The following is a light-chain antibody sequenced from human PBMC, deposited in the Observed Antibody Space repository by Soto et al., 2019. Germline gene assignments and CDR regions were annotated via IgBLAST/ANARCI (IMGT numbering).Light chain of an antibody. CDR1: QSVTDW. CDR3: QQYYRSCT. J-gene: IGKJ2*02. V-gene: IGKV1-5*01. CDR2: DAS. Sequence: DIQLTQSPSTLSASVGDRVTITCRASQSVTDWLAWYQQKPGKAPKLLIYDASCLQSGVPSRFSGSGSGTEFSLTISSLQPDDFATYYCQQYYRSCTFGQGTKVEIK.